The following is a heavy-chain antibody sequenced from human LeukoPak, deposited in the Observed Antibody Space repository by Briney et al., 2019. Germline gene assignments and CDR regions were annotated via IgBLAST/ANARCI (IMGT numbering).Heavy chain of an antibody. J-gene: IGHJ5*02. D-gene: IGHD2-15*01. CDR1: GFTFSSYA. CDR2: ISGSGGST. CDR3: ARDHAYCSGGSCYDESLNWFDP. V-gene: IGHV3-23*01. Sequence: PGGSLRLSCAASGFTFSSYAMSWVRQAPGKGLEWVSAISGSGGSTYYADSVKGRFTISRDNSKNTLYLQMNSLRAEDTAVYYCARDHAYCSGGSCYDESLNWFDPWGQGTLVTVSS.